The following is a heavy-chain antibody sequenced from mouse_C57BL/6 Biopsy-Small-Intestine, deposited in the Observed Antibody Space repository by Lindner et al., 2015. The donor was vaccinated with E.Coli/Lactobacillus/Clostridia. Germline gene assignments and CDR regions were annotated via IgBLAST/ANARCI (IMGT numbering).Heavy chain of an antibody. Sequence: VQLQESGAELVKPGASVKLSCTASGFNIKDYYMHWVKQRTEQGLEWIGRIDPEDGETKYAPKFQGTATITTDTSSNSAYLQLSSLTSEDAAVYFCARVGPRLRQGGYYFDYWGQGTTLTVSS. V-gene: IGHV14-2*01. CDR2: IDPEDGET. J-gene: IGHJ2*01. CDR1: GFNIKDYY. CDR3: ARVGPRLRQGGYYFDY. D-gene: IGHD2-2*01.